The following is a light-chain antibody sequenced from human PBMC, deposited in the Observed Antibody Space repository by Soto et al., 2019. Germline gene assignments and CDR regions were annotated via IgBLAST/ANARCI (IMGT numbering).Light chain of an antibody. J-gene: IGLJ1*01. Sequence: QSVLTQPPSVSAAPGQKVTTSCSGSSSNIGNNYVSWYQLLPGTAPKLLIYSHNQRPSGVPDRFSGSKSGTSASLAINGLRSEDEADYYCAVWDDSLGGSYIFGTGTKVTVL. V-gene: IGLV1-47*02. CDR2: SHN. CDR1: SSNIGNNY. CDR3: AVWDDSLGGSYI.